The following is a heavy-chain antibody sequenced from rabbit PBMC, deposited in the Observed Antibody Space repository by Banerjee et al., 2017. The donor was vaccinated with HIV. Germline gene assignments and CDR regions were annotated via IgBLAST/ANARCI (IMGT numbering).Heavy chain of an antibody. J-gene: IGHJ4*01. CDR3: ARDLPDVIGWNFGW. CDR2: IYGGSSGST. D-gene: IGHD1-1*01. CDR1: GVSLNDKDV. Sequence: QSLEESGGGLVKPEGSLTLTCKASGVSLNDKDVMCWVRQAPGKGLEWITCIYGGSSGSTYYASWAKGRFTISKTSSTTVTLQMTSLTAADTATCFCARDLPDVIGWNFGWWGPGTLVTVS. V-gene: IGHV1S40*01.